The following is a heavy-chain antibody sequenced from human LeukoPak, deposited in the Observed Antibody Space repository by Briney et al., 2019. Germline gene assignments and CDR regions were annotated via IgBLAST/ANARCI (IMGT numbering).Heavy chain of an antibody. Sequence: SETLSLTCAVYGGSFSGYYWSWIRQPPGKGLEWIGEINHSGSTNYNPSLKSRVTISVDTSKNQFSLKLSSVTAADTAVYYCARDYGDYEYNYYYGMDVWGKGTTVTVSS. D-gene: IGHD4-17*01. CDR1: GGSFSGYY. V-gene: IGHV4-34*01. J-gene: IGHJ6*04. CDR3: ARDYGDYEYNYYYGMDV. CDR2: INHSGST.